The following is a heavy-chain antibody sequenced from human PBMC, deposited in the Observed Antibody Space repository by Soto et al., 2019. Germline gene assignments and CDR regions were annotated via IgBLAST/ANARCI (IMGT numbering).Heavy chain of an antibody. D-gene: IGHD1-7*01. CDR3: ARGTNYFNY. J-gene: IGHJ4*02. CDR2: INHSGST. CDR1: GGSFSGYH. Sequence: SETLSLTCAVYGGSFSGYHWSWIRQPPGKGLEWIGEINHSGSTNYNPSLKSRVTISVDTSKNQFSLKLSSVTAADTAVYYCARGTNYFNYWGQGTLVTVSS. V-gene: IGHV4-34*01.